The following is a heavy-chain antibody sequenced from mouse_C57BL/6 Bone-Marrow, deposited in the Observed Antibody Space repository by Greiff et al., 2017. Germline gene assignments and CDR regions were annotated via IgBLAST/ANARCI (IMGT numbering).Heavy chain of an antibody. CDR1: GFTFSSYA. J-gene: IGHJ2*01. Sequence: EVQGVESGGGLVKPGGSLKLSCAASGFTFSSYAMSWVRQTPEKRLEWVATISDGGSYTYYPDNVKGRFTISRDNAKNNLYLQMSHLKSEDTAVYYCARGVDYWGQGTTLTVSS. CDR2: ISDGGSYT. CDR3: ARGVDY. V-gene: IGHV5-4*01.